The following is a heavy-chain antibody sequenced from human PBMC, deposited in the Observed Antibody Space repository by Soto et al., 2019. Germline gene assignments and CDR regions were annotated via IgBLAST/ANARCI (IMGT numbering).Heavy chain of an antibody. Sequence: SVKVSCKASGGTFSSYAISWVRQAPGQGLEWMGRIIPILGIANYAQKSQGRVTITADKSTSTAYMELSSLRSEDTAVYYCARAWNGAAAGHNYYYYYGMDVWGQGTTVTVSS. CDR1: GGTFSSYA. D-gene: IGHD6-13*01. V-gene: IGHV1-69*04. J-gene: IGHJ6*02. CDR3: ARAWNGAAAGHNYYYYYGMDV. CDR2: IIPILGIA.